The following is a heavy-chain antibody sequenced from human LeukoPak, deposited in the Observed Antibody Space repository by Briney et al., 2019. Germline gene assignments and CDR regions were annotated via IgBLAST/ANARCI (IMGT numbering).Heavy chain of an antibody. J-gene: IGHJ4*02. D-gene: IGHD4-17*01. CDR2: ISYDGSNK. Sequence: GGSLRLSCAASGFTFSSYGMHWVRQAPGKGLEWVAVISYDGSNKYYADSVKGRFTISRDNSKNTLYLQMNSLRAEDTAVYYCARGTSVATHYWGQGTLVTVSS. CDR3: ARGTSVATHY. CDR1: GFTFSSYG. V-gene: IGHV3-30*03.